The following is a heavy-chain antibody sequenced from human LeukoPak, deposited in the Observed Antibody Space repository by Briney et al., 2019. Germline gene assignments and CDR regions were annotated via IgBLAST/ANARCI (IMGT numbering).Heavy chain of an antibody. CDR2: IRGRSSYI. CDR3: ARYYYDSSGYSVGVDY. J-gene: IGHJ4*02. CDR1: GFTFSSYS. D-gene: IGHD3-22*01. V-gene: IGHV3-21*01. Sequence: PGGSLRLSCAASGFTFSSYSMTSVRQAPGKGLEWVSSIRGRSSYIYYADSVKDRFTTSRDNAKNSLYLQMNSLRAEDTAVYYCARYYYDSSGYSVGVDYWGQGTLVTVSS.